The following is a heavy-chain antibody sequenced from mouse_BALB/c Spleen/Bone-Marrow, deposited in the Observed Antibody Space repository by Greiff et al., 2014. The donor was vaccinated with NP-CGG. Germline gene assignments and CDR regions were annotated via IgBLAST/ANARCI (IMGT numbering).Heavy chain of an antibody. CDR3: ARYYRYYYAMDY. V-gene: IGHV14-3*02. CDR1: GFNIKDTY. Sequence: EVQLQQSGAELVKPGASVKLSCTASGFNIKDTYMHWVKQRPEQGLEWIGRIDPANGNTKYDPKFQGKATITADTSSNTAYLQLSSLTSEDTAVYYCARYYRYYYAMDYWGQGTPVTVSS. CDR2: IDPANGNT. D-gene: IGHD1-1*01. J-gene: IGHJ4*01.